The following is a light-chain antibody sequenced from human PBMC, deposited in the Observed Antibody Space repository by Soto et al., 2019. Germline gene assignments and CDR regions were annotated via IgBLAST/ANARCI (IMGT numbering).Light chain of an antibody. V-gene: IGLV2-11*01. CDR2: EVS. J-gene: IGLJ3*02. CDR1: SSDVGGYNF. Sequence: QSALTQPASVSGSPGQSITISCTGTSSDVGGYNFVSWYQQHPGKAPKLMIYEVSNRPSGVPHRFSGSKSGNTASLTISGLQAEDEADYYCCSYAGTYTLVFGGGTQLTVL. CDR3: CSYAGTYTLV.